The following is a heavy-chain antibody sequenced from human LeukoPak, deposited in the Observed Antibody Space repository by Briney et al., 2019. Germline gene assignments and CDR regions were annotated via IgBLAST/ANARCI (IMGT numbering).Heavy chain of an antibody. Sequence: SQTLSLTCAISGDSVSSNSAAWNCIRQSPSRGLECLGRTYYRSKWYNDYAVSVKSRITINPDTSKNQFSLQLNSVTPEDTAVYYCARVAYYYASGDFDYWGQGTLVTVSS. CDR1: GDSVSSNSAA. V-gene: IGHV6-1*01. CDR2: TYYRSKWYN. J-gene: IGHJ4*02. D-gene: IGHD3-10*01. CDR3: ARVAYYYASGDFDY.